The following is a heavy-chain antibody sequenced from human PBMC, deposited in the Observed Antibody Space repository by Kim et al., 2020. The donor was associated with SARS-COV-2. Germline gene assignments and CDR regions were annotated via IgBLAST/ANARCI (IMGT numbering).Heavy chain of an antibody. Sequence: GGSLRLSCAASGFTFSSYAMSWVRQAPGKGLEWVSAISGSGGSTYYADSVKGRFTISRDNSKNTLYLQMNSLRAEDTAVYYCAKDHDYGDYVAERGPYDYWGQGTLVTVSS. CDR2: ISGSGGST. V-gene: IGHV3-23*01. CDR3: AKDHDYGDYVAERGPYDY. J-gene: IGHJ4*02. D-gene: IGHD4-17*01. CDR1: GFTFSSYA.